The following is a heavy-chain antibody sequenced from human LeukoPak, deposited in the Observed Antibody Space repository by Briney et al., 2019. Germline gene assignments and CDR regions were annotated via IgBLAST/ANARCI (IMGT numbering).Heavy chain of an antibody. CDR1: GFTFSDSY. V-gene: IGHV3-11*01. CDR3: ARGDYDKYGMDV. CDR2: ISSSGSTI. J-gene: IGHJ6*02. Sequence: PGGSLRLSCAASGFTFSDSYMSWIRQAPGKGLEWVSYISSSGSTIYYADSVKGRFIISRDNAKNSLFLQMNSLRAEDTAVYYCARGDYDKYGMDVWGQGTTVTVSS.